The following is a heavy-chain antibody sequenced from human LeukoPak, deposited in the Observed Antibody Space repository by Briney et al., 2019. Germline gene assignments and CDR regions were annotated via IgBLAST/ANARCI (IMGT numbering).Heavy chain of an antibody. J-gene: IGHJ3*02. V-gene: IGHV4-59*12. CDR2: IYYSGST. D-gene: IGHD2-2*01. Sequence: SETLSLTCTVSGGSISSYYWSWIRQPPGKGLEWIGYIYYSGSTNYNPSLKSRVTISVDTSKNQFSLKLSSVTAADTAVYYCARDSCSSTSCYAPDAFDIWGQGTMVTVSS. CDR1: GGSISSYY. CDR3: ARDSCSSTSCYAPDAFDI.